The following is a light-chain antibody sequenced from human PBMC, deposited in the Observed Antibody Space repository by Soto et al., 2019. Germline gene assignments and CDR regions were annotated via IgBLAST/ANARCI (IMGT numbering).Light chain of an antibody. CDR3: LLSYSGARAGV. V-gene: IGLV7-46*01. CDR1: TGAVTSGHY. CDR2: DTN. J-gene: IGLJ3*02. Sequence: QAVVTQEPSLTVSPGGTVTLTCGSSTGAVTSGHYPYWFQQKPGQAPRTLIYDTNNKQSWTPARFSGSLLGGKAALTLSGSLPEDEAEYYCLLSYSGARAGVFGGGTKLTVL.